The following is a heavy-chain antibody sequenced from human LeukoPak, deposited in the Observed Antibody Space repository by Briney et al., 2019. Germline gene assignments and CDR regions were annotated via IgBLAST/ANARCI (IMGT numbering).Heavy chain of an antibody. CDR3: ARDKSSWYRGWFDP. D-gene: IGHD6-13*01. Sequence: SETLSLTCAVSGGSFSGYYWTWIRQPPGKGLEWIGEINHSGSTNYNPSLKSRVTISIDTSKNQFSLILSSVTAADTAVYYCARDKSSWYRGWFDPWGQGTLVTVSS. CDR2: INHSGST. CDR1: GGSFSGYY. V-gene: IGHV4-34*01. J-gene: IGHJ5*02.